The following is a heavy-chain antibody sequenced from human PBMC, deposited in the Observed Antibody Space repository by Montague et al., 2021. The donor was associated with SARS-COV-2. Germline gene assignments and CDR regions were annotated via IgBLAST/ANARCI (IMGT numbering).Heavy chain of an antibody. CDR1: GFTFSSYD. D-gene: IGHD3-10*01. V-gene: IGHV3-33*08. CDR3: AREYSAPRWFGEYNRYGMDV. J-gene: IGHJ6*02. Sequence: SLRLSCAASGFTFSSYDMHWVRQAPGKGLEWVAVIWYDGSNQYYGDSVKGRFTISRDNSKNTLYLQMNSLRAEDTAVYYGAREYSAPRWFGEYNRYGMDVWGQGTTVTVSS. CDR2: IWYDGSNQ.